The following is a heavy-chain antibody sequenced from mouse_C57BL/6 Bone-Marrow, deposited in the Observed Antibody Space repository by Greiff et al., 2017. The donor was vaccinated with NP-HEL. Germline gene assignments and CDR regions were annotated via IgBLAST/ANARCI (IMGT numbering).Heavy chain of an antibody. D-gene: IGHD2-1*01. CDR2: IDPANGNT. J-gene: IGHJ4*01. CDR3: ASGNYDAMDD. Sequence: VQLQQSVAELVRPGASVKLSCTASGFTFTNSCMHWVKQRPEQGLEWIGRIDPANGNTKYDPKFQGKATITADTSSNTAYLQLSSLTSEDSAIYYCASGNYDAMDDWGQGTSVTVSS. V-gene: IGHV14-3*01. CDR1: GFTFTNSC.